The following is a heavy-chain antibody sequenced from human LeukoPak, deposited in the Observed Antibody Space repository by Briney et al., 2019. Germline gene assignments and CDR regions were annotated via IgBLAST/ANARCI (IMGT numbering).Heavy chain of an antibody. D-gene: IGHD1-26*01. CDR2: ISYDGNHK. CDR1: GFTFSHYA. Sequence: PGGSLRLSCAASGFTFSHYAMHWVRQAPGKGLGWVAVISYDGNHKNYADSVKGRFTISRDNSKNTLYVQMNSLRAEDTAVYYCARARNGTLKYWGQGTLVTVCS. J-gene: IGHJ4*02. V-gene: IGHV3-30*01. CDR3: ARARNGTLKY.